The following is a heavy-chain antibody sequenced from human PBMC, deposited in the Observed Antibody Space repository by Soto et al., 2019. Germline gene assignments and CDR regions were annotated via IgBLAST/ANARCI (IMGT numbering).Heavy chain of an antibody. D-gene: IGHD3-9*01. CDR2: IIPIFGTA. Sequence: QVQLVQSGAEVKKPGSSVKVSCKASGGTFSSYAISWVRQAPGQGLEWMGGIIPIFGTANYAQKFQGRVTVTADESTSKAYMELSSLRSEDTAVYYCARGRRYFAWIGYWFDPWGQGTLVTVSS. J-gene: IGHJ5*02. CDR3: ARGRRYFAWIGYWFDP. CDR1: GGTFSSYA. V-gene: IGHV1-69*01.